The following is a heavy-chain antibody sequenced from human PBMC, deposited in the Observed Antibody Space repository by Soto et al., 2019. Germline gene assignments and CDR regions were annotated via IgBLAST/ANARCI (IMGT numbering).Heavy chain of an antibody. V-gene: IGHV4-4*02. Sequence: PSETLSLTCAVSGGSISSSNWWSWVRQPPGKGLEWIGEIYHSGSTNYNPSLKSRVTISVDKSKNQFSLKLSSVTAADTAVYYCVKRINPKSIAANTSPRYYYYGMDVCGEGTTVTVYS. CDR3: VKRINPKSIAANTSPRYYYYGMDV. D-gene: IGHD6-6*01. J-gene: IGHJ6*04. CDR1: GGSISSSNW. CDR2: IYHSGST.